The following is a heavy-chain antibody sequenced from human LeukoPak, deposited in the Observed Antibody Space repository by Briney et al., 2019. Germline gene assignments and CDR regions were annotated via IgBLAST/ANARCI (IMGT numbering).Heavy chain of an antibody. J-gene: IGHJ5*02. D-gene: IGHD3-22*01. Sequence: SETPSLTCAVYGGSFSGYYWSWIRQPPGKGLEWIGEINHSGSANYNPSLKSRVTISVDTSKNQFSLKLSSVTAADTAVYYCARGASGYYRQDWFDPWGQGTLVTVSS. CDR1: GGSFSGYY. V-gene: IGHV4-34*01. CDR2: INHSGSA. CDR3: ARGASGYYRQDWFDP.